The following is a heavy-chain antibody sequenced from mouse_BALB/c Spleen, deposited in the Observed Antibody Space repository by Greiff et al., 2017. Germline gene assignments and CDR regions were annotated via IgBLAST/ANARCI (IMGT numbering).Heavy chain of an antibody. V-gene: IGHV2-9*02. Sequence: QVQLQQSGPGLVAPSQSLSITCTVSGFSLTSYGVHWVRQPPGKGLEWLGVIWAGGSTNYNSALMSRLSISKDNSKSQVFLKMNSLQTDDTAMYYCAKDSSGYTAWFAYWGQGTLVTVSA. D-gene: IGHD3-1*01. J-gene: IGHJ3*01. CDR1: GFSLTSYG. CDR3: AKDSSGYTAWFAY. CDR2: IWAGGST.